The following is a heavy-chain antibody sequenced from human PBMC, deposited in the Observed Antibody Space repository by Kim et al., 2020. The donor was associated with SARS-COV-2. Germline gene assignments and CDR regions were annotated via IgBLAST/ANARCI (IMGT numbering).Heavy chain of an antibody. V-gene: IGHV3-9*01. Sequence: GGSLRLSCAASGFTFDDYAMHWVRQAPGKGLEWVSGISWNSGSIGYADSVKGRFTISRDNAKNSLYLQMNSLRAEDTALYYCAKEGGGYDWGGYYYYMDVWGKGTTVTVSS. D-gene: IGHD5-12*01. CDR1: GFTFDDYA. J-gene: IGHJ6*03. CDR2: ISWNSGSI. CDR3: AKEGGGYDWGGYYYYMDV.